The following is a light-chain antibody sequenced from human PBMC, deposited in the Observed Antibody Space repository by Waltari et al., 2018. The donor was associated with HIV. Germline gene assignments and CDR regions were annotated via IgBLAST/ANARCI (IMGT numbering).Light chain of an antibody. J-gene: IGKJ1*01. Sequence: EIVMTQSPATLSVSPGERATLSCRASQSVSSNLAWYQQKPGQAPSLLSYGASTRATCIPARFSGSGSGTEFTLTISSLQSEDFAVYSCQQYNNWLRTFGQGTKVEIK. CDR3: QQYNNWLRT. CDR2: GAS. CDR1: QSVSSN. V-gene: IGKV3-15*01.